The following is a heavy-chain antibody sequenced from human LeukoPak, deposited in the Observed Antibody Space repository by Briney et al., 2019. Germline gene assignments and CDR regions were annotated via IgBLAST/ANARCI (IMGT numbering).Heavy chain of an antibody. CDR1: GFTFSSYA. D-gene: IGHD6-19*01. CDR2: ISYDGSNK. Sequence: GGSLRLSCAASGFTFSSYAMHWVRQAPGKGLEWVAVISYDGSNKYNADSVKGRFTISRDSSKNTFYLQMNSLRAEDTAVYYCARTRSSGWDYFDYWGQGTLVTVSS. J-gene: IGHJ4*02. CDR3: ARTRSSGWDYFDY. V-gene: IGHV3-30-3*01.